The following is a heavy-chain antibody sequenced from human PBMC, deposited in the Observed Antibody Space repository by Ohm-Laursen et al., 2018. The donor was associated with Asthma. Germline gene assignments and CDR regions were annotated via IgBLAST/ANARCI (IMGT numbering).Heavy chain of an antibody. Sequence: SLRLSCTASGFTFSSYRMNWVRQAPGKGLEWVSSISSSSSYIYYADSVKGRFTISRDNAKNSLYLQMNSLRAEDTAVYYCARGVVVPAASYYYGMDVWGQGTTVTVSS. CDR3: ARGVVVPAASYYYGMDV. D-gene: IGHD2-2*01. CDR1: GFTFSSYR. CDR2: ISSSSSYI. V-gene: IGHV3-21*01. J-gene: IGHJ6*02.